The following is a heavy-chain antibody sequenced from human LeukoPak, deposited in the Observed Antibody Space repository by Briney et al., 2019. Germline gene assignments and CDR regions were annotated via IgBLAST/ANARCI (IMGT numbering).Heavy chain of an antibody. J-gene: IGHJ4*02. CDR3: VRSLRSADF. CDR1: GFTFSSYA. CDR2: ISTDGSQT. Sequence: GGSLRLSCAASGFTFSSYAMSWVRQAPGKGLMWVSQISTDGSQTFYADSVKGRFTISRDNAKNTLFLQMDSLRPEDTAVYYCVRSLRSADFWGQGTLVTVSS. V-gene: IGHV3-74*01.